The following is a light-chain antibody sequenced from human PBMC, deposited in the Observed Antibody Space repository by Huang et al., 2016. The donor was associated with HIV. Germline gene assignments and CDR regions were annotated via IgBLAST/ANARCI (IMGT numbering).Light chain of an antibody. CDR2: ASS. CDR3: QQYYTTPLT. V-gene: IGKV1-NL1*01. CDR1: QDIRNS. Sequence: DIQMTQSPSSLSASVGDTVTITCRASQDIRNSLAWYQQKPRKSPKLQLYASSRLESGVPYRFSGSGSETYYTLTISGLQPEDFATYYCQQYYTTPLTFGGGTKVEI. J-gene: IGKJ4*01.